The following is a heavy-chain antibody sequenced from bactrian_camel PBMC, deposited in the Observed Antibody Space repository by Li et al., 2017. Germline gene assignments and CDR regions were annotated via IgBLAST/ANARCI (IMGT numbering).Heavy chain of an antibody. D-gene: IGHD5*01. Sequence: VQLVESGGGSVQAGGSLRLSCAASGLTDSHNCMGWFRQAPGKEREGVANIGSDGSTSYADSVKGRFTVSHVNSNNTLLLQMNSLKPEDTAVYYCARDPGGYGGGSLVRSAYKYWGQGTQVTVS. V-gene: IGHV3S53*01. CDR1: GLTDSHNC. J-gene: IGHJ4*01. CDR2: IGSDGST. CDR3: ARDPGGYGGGSLVRSAYKY.